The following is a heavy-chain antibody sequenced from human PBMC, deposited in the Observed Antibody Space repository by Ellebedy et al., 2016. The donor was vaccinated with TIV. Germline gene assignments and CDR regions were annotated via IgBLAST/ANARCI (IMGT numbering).Heavy chain of an antibody. CDR3: ARADSSGWFGDS. Sequence: AASVKVSCKASGNTFTYYCLHWVRQAPGQGLERMGWINPKSGGTNYAQKFQGWVTMTGDTSVRTDYMELSSLRSEDTAVYYCARADSSGWFGDSWGQGILVTVSS. D-gene: IGHD6-19*01. CDR2: INPKSGGT. CDR1: GNTFTYYC. V-gene: IGHV1-2*04. J-gene: IGHJ4*02.